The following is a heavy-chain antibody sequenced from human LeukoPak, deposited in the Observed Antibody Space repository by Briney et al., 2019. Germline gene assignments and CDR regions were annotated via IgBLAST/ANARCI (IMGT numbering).Heavy chain of an antibody. CDR1: GFTFISYA. V-gene: IGHV3-23*01. J-gene: IGHJ4*02. CDR3: AKGSYYDSSGSFYFDY. D-gene: IGHD3-22*01. Sequence: PGGSLRLSCAASGFTFISYAMSWVRQAPGKGLEWVSSLSGNAGRPYYADSVKGRFTISRDNSKNTLYLQMNSLRAEDTAVYYCAKGSYYDSSGSFYFDYWGQGTLVTVSS. CDR2: LSGNAGRP.